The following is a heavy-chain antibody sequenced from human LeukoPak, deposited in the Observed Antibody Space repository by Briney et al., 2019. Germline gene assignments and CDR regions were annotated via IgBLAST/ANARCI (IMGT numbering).Heavy chain of an antibody. V-gene: IGHV4-34*01. D-gene: IGHD6-13*01. J-gene: IGHJ4*02. Sequence: SETLSLTCAVYGGSFSGYYWSWIRQPPGKGLEWIGEINHSGSTNYNPSLKSRVTISVDTSKNQFSLKLSSVTAADTAEYYCARGPGIAAAGNFDYWGQGTLVTVSS. CDR3: ARGPGIAAAGNFDY. CDR2: INHSGST. CDR1: GGSFSGYY.